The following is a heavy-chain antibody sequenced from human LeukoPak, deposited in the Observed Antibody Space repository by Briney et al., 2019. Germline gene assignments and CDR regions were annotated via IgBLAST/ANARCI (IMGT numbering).Heavy chain of an antibody. CDR3: ARDSPILTGYSTHP. CDR2: IYHSGST. V-gene: IGHV4-30-2*01. CDR1: GGSISSGGYS. Sequence: SETLSLTCAVSGGSISSGGYSWSWIRQPPGKGLEWIGYIYHSGSTYYNPSLKSRVTISVDRSKNQFSLKLSSVTAADTAVYYCARDSPILTGYSTHPWGQGTLVTVSS. D-gene: IGHD3-9*01. J-gene: IGHJ5*02.